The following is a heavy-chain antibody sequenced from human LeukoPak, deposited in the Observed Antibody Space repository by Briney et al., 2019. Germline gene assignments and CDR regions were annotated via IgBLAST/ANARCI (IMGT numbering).Heavy chain of an antibody. D-gene: IGHD6-19*01. J-gene: IGHJ4*02. CDR1: GFTFSDYY. V-gene: IGHV3-23*01. Sequence: GGSLRLSCAASGFTFSDYYMTWIRQAPGKGLEWVSAISGSGGSTYYADSVKGRFTISRDNSKNTLYLQMNSLRAEDTAVYYCAKDGGRYSSGWYGYYFDYWGQGTLVTVSS. CDR2: ISGSGGST. CDR3: AKDGGRYSSGWYGYYFDY.